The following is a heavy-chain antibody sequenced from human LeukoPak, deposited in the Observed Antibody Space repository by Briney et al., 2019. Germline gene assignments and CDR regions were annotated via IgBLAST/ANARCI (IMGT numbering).Heavy chain of an antibody. CDR2: IYYDGSNI. J-gene: IGHJ4*02. Sequence: PGRSLTLSCAASEFTFTTYGMHWVRQAPGKGLEWVAFIYYDGSNIYYADYVKGRFTISRDNSKNTLYLQMNSLRAEDTAVYYCAKDHRAMVRGVAVDYWGQGTLVTVSS. V-gene: IGHV3-30*02. CDR3: AKDHRAMVRGVAVDY. CDR1: EFTFTTYG. D-gene: IGHD3-10*01.